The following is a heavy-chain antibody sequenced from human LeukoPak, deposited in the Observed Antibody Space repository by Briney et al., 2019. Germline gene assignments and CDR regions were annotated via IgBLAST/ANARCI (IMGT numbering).Heavy chain of an antibody. CDR3: ARDPSNELRFLEWLLWYFDY. Sequence: SETLSLTCTVSGGSISSYYWSWIRQPAGKGLEWIGRIYTSGSTNYNPSLKSRVTMSVDTSKNQFSLKLSSVTAADTAVYYCARDPSNELRFLEWLLWYFDYWGQGTLVTVSP. D-gene: IGHD3-3*01. CDR2: IYTSGST. V-gene: IGHV4-4*07. CDR1: GGSISSYY. J-gene: IGHJ4*02.